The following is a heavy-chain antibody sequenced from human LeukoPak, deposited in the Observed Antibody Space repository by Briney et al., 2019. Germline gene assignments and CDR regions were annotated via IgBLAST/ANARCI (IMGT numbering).Heavy chain of an antibody. CDR1: GYTFTGYY. J-gene: IGHJ4*02. CDR2: NNPNSGDT. Sequence: ASVKVSCKASGYTFTGYYMHWVRQAPGQGLEWMGWNNPNSGDTNYAQKFQGRVTMTRDTSISTAYMELSRLSSDDTAVYYCARGNNDTLAGYYDEFDFWGQGTLVTVSS. V-gene: IGHV1-2*02. D-gene: IGHD3-9*01. CDR3: ARGNNDTLAGYYDEFDF.